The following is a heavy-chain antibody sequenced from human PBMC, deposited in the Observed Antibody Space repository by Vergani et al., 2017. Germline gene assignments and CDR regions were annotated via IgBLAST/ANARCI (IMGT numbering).Heavy chain of an antibody. CDR3: ARSDSYGYYWYFDL. Sequence: QVQLVQSGAEVKKPGSSVKVSCKASGGTFSSYTISWVRQAPGQGLEWMGRIIPILGIANYAQKFQGRVTSTADKSTSTAYMELSSLRSEDTAVYYCARSDSYGYYWYFDLWGRGTLVTVSS. V-gene: IGHV1-69*02. CDR1: GGTFSSYT. D-gene: IGHD5-18*01. CDR2: IIPILGIA. J-gene: IGHJ2*01.